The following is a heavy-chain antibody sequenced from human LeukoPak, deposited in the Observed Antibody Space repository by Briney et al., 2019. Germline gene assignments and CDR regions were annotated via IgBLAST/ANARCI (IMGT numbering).Heavy chain of an antibody. CDR3: ARGLTTDKIDY. D-gene: IGHD4-17*01. CDR1: GGSINSGGYI. Sequence: SETLSLTCTVSGGSINSGGYIWTWIRQPPGKGLEWIGRFHHGGSPSYNPSLQSRVTISADTSKNQFSLNLRSVSDADTAVYYCARGLTTDKIDYWGQGTLVTVSS. J-gene: IGHJ4*02. CDR2: FHHGGSP. V-gene: IGHV4-30-4*01.